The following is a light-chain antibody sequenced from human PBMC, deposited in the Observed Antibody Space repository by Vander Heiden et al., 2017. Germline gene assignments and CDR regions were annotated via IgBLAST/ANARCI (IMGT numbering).Light chain of an antibody. CDR2: AAS. CDR1: QTISSY. J-gene: IGKJ2*01. V-gene: IGKV1-39*01. CDR3: QQSNGTPYT. Sequence: DIQMTQSPSSLSASVGDRVTITCRASQTISSYLNWYQQNPGKAPKLLIYAASSLQSGVPSRFSGSGSGTDFTLTISRLQPEDFATYYCQQSNGTPYTFGQGTKLXIK.